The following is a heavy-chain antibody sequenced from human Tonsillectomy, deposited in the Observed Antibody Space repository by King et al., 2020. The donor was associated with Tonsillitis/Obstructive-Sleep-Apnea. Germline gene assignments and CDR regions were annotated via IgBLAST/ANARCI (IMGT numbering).Heavy chain of an antibody. CDR1: GFTFSSYA. J-gene: IGHJ4*02. D-gene: IGHD5-24*01. V-gene: IGHV3-30*04. CDR3: ARDPDGYGLYYFDY. CDR2: ISYDGSNK. Sequence: QVQLVESGGGVVQPGRSLRLSCAASGFTFSSYAMHWVRQAPGKGLEWVAVISYDGSNKYYADSVKGRFTISRDNSKNTLYLQMNSLRAEDTAVYYCARDPDGYGLYYFDYWGQGTLVTVSS.